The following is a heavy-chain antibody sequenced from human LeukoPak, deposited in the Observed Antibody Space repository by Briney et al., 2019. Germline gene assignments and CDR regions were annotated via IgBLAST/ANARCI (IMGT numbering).Heavy chain of an antibody. CDR1: GFTFSSYS. J-gene: IGHJ4*02. D-gene: IGHD1-26*01. CDR3: AREKFAGNGMDY. V-gene: IGHV3-21*01. Sequence: GGSLRLSCAASGFTFSSYSMNWVRQAPGKGLEWVSSISSSSSYIYYADSVKGRFTISRDNAKNSLYLQMNSLRAEDTAVYYCAREKFAGNGMDYWGQGTLVTVSS. CDR2: ISSSSSYI.